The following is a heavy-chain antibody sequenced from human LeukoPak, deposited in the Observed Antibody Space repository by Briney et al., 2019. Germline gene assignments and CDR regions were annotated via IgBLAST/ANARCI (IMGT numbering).Heavy chain of an antibody. CDR3: ASYSRPPYAMDV. Sequence: SLRLSSAASGFTVRTYYMTWVRHAPGKGLEWVSVINSDGTQYSNSVKGRFNISRDTSNDTLYLQMTSLRVGATAVYYCASYSRPPYAMDVWGQGTTVTVSS. J-gene: IGHJ6*02. CDR1: GFTVRTYY. V-gene: IGHV3-66*01. CDR2: INSDGT. D-gene: IGHD2-15*01.